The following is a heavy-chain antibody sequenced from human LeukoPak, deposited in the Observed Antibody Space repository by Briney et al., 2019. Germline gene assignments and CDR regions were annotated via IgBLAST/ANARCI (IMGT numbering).Heavy chain of an antibody. CDR1: GFTFSTFS. V-gene: IGHV3-21*01. CDR3: ARTTVAGTIQY. Sequence: GGSLRLSCAASGFTFSTFSMAWVRQAPGKGLEWVPYISRTGTSIHYADSMRGRFTTSRDNTKSSLYLQMNNLRVEDTALYFCARTTVAGTIQYWGQGTLVIVSS. D-gene: IGHD1-14*01. J-gene: IGHJ1*01. CDR2: ISRTGTSI.